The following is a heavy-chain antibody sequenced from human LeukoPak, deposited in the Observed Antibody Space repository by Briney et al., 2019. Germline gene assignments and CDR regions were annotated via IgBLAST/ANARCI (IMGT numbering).Heavy chain of an antibody. J-gene: IGHJ4*02. CDR3: VREHDWGDFDY. D-gene: IGHD3-9*01. CDR1: GGSVTTGRYY. CDR2: ISYRGTT. Sequence: SETLSLTCTVSGGSVTTGRYYWNWIRQSPGEGLEWIGYISYRGTTNYNPSLKSRITISVDTSKNQFSLKVISVTAADTAVYYCVREHDWGDFDYWGQGTLVTVSS. V-gene: IGHV4-61*01.